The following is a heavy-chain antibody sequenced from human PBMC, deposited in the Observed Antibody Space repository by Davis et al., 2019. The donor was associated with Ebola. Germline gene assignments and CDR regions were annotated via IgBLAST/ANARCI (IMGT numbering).Heavy chain of an antibody. CDR3: AKSPQEWVPSNFDY. J-gene: IGHJ4*02. CDR1: GFTFSNAW. V-gene: IGHV3-23*01. CDR2: ISGNGGRT. Sequence: GGSLRLSCAASGFTFSNAWMSWVRQAPGKGLDWVSGISGNGGRTYHADSVRGRFTISRDNSKNTLYLEMNSLRAEDTAVYYCAKSPQEWVPSNFDYWGQGTLVTVSS. D-gene: IGHD3-3*01.